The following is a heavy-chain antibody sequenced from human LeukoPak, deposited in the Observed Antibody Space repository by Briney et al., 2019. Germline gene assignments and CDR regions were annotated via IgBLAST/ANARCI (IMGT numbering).Heavy chain of an antibody. J-gene: IGHJ4*02. V-gene: IGHV3-48*03. D-gene: IGHD3-22*01. CDR2: ISSSGSTI. CDR3: ARDSGDSSGYTDY. CDR1: GFTFSSYE. Sequence: GGSLRLSCAASGFTFSSYEMNWVRQAPGKGLEWVSYISSSGSTIYYADSVKGRFTISRDNAENSLYLQMNSLRAEGTAVYYCARDSGDSSGYTDYWGQGTLVTVSS.